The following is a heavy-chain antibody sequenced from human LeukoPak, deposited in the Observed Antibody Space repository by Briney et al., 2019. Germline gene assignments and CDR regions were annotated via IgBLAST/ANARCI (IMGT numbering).Heavy chain of an antibody. CDR2: IYYSGST. J-gene: IGHJ6*02. D-gene: IGHD3-10*01. CDR1: GGSISSYY. Sequence: SETLSLTCTVSGGSISSYYWNWIRQPPGKGLEWIGYIYYSGSTHYNPSLKSRVTISVDTSKNQFSLKLSSVTAADTAVYYCATNERSGYYYYYGMDVWGQGTTVTVSS. CDR3: ATNERSGYYYYYGMDV. V-gene: IGHV4-59*12.